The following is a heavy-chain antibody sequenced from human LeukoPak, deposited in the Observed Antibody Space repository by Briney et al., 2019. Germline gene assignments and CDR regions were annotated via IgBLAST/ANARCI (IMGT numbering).Heavy chain of an antibody. J-gene: IGHJ6*02. V-gene: IGHV4-31*03. CDR1: GGSISSGGYY. Sequence: EPSQTLSLTCTVSGGSISSGGYYWSWIRQHPGKGLEWIGYIYYSGSTYYNPSLKSRVTISVDTSKNQFSLKLSSVTAADTAVYYCARERAQPLFYGMDVWGQGTTVTVSS. CDR3: ARERAQPLFYGMDV. D-gene: IGHD2-2*01. CDR2: IYYSGST.